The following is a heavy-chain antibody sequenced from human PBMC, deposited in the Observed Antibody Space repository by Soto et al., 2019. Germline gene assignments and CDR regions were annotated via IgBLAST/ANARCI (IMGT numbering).Heavy chain of an antibody. D-gene: IGHD3-10*01. CDR2: IIPIFGTA. Sequence: KVSFKASGGTFSSYAISWVRQAPGQGLEWMGGIIPIFGTANYAQKFQGRVTITADKSTSTAYMELSSLRSEDTAVYYCARPRITMVRGVRYYYYYGMDVWGQGTTVTVSS. CDR3: ARPRITMVRGVRYYYYYGMDV. CDR1: GGTFSSYA. J-gene: IGHJ6*02. V-gene: IGHV1-69*06.